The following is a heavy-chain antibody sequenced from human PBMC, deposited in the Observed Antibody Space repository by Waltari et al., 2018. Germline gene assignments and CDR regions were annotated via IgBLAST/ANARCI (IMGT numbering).Heavy chain of an antibody. J-gene: IGHJ6*02. D-gene: IGHD2-21*01. CDR1: AFTFSSYA. V-gene: IGHV3-30*04. CDR3: ARDYCDRTYCHGMDV. CDR2: ISYNERNI. Sequence: QVQLVESGGGVVQPGRSLRRSGAASAFTFSSYAMHWVRQAPGKGLEWVAVISYNERNIYYVDSVKGRFTISRDNSKKTLYLQMNSLRPEDTAVYYCARDYCDRTYCHGMDVWGQGTTVTVSS.